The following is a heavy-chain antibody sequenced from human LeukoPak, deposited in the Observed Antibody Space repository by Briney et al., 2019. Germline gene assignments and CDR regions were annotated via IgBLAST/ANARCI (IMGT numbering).Heavy chain of an antibody. D-gene: IGHD6-19*01. Sequence: SVKVSCKASGFTFTSSAMQWVRQARGQRLEWIGWIVVGSGNTNYAQKFQERVTITRDMSASTAYMELSSLRSEDTAVYYCAALYSSGGTFDYWGQGTLVTVSS. V-gene: IGHV1-58*02. J-gene: IGHJ4*02. CDR3: AALYSSGGTFDY. CDR1: GFTFTSSA. CDR2: IVVGSGNT.